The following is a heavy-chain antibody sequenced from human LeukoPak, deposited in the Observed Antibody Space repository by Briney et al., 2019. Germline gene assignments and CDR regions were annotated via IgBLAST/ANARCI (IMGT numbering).Heavy chain of an antibody. CDR3: AADSWELLPRAFDI. J-gene: IGHJ3*02. V-gene: IGHV1-58*02. CDR1: GFTFTSSA. Sequence: ASVKVSCKASGFTFTSSAMQWVRQARGQRLERIGWIVVGSGNTNYAQKFQERVTITRDMSTSTAYMELSSLRSEDTAVYYCAADSWELLPRAFDIWGQGTMVTVSS. CDR2: IVVGSGNT. D-gene: IGHD1-26*01.